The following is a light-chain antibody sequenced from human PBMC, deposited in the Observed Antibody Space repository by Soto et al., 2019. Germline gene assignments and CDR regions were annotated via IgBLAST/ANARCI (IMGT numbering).Light chain of an antibody. CDR1: QSVSSSF. V-gene: IGKV3-20*01. J-gene: IGKJ1*01. Sequence: EIVLTQSPGTMSLSPGERATLSCRTSQSVSSSFLAWYHQKPGQAPRLLIYGASSRATGVPDRLSGSGSGTDVTLTISRLEPEDFGVYYCQQYVAAPWTFGQGTKLEIK. CDR3: QQYVAAPWT. CDR2: GAS.